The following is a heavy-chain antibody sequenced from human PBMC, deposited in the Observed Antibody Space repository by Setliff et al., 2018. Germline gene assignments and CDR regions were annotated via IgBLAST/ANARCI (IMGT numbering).Heavy chain of an antibody. CDR3: ARVPRIIIMVGVISHYYYMDV. V-gene: IGHV3-33*01. CDR2: IWYDGSQK. J-gene: IGHJ6*03. Sequence: GGSLRLSCAASGFTFSGSAMHWVRQSPGKGLEWVAVIWYDGSQKYHADSVKGRFTVSRDISRNTLYLQMNSLRPEDSALYSCARVPRIIIMVGVISHYYYMDVWGKGTTVTVSS. CDR1: GFTFSGSA. D-gene: IGHD3-3*02.